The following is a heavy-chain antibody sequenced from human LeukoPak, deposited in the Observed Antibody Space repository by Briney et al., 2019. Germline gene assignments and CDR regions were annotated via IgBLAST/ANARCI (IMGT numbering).Heavy chain of an antibody. CDR3: ARGQKGPRSVAGTGPKYFQH. J-gene: IGHJ1*01. V-gene: IGHV4-30-2*01. Sequence: PSQTLSLTCAVSGGSISSGGYSWSWIRQPPGKGLEWIGYIYHSGSTYYNPSLKSRVTISVDTSKNQFSLKLSSVTAADTAVYYCARGQKGPRSVAGTGPKYFQHWGQGTLVTVSS. D-gene: IGHD6-19*01. CDR2: IYHSGST. CDR1: GGSISSGGYS.